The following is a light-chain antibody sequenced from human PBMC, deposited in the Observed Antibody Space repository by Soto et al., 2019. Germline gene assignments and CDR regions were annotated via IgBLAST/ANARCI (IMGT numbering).Light chain of an antibody. V-gene: IGKV3-15*01. CDR2: GAS. Sequence: EIVMTQSPATLSVSPGERATLSCRASQSVSSNLAWYQQNPGQAPSLLIYGASTRATDIPVRFSGSGSGTEFTLTISSMQSEDFAVYYCQQYNNWSPITFGQGTRLEIK. CDR3: QQYNNWSPIT. J-gene: IGKJ5*01. CDR1: QSVSSN.